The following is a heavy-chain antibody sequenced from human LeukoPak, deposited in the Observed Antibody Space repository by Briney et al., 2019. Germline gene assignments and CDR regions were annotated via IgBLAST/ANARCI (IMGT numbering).Heavy chain of an antibody. CDR2: ISGSGGST. J-gene: IGHJ4*02. Sequence: GGSLRLSCAASGFTFRSYGMSWVRQAPGKGLAWVSGISGSGGSTYYADSVKGRFTISRDNSKNTLFLQMNSLRAEDTAVYYCAKDRRRSLKAFDYWGQGTLVTVSS. D-gene: IGHD1-26*01. V-gene: IGHV3-23*01. CDR3: AKDRRRSLKAFDY. CDR1: GFTFRSYG.